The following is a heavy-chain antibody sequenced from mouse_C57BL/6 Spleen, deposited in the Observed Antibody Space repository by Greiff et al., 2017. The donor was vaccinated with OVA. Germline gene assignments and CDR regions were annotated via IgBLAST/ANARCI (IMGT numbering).Heavy chain of an antibody. CDR2: ISSGSSTI. V-gene: IGHV5-17*01. J-gene: IGHJ4*01. Sequence: EVKLMESGGGLVKPGGSLKLSCAASGFTFSDYGMHWVRQAPGKGLEWVAYISSGSSTIYYADTVKGRFTIPRDNAKNPLFLQMTSLRSEDTAMYYCAKVPSLTVVAGGDYAMDYWGQGTSVTVSS. CDR1: GFTFSDYG. CDR3: AKVPSLTVVAGGDYAMDY. D-gene: IGHD1-1*01.